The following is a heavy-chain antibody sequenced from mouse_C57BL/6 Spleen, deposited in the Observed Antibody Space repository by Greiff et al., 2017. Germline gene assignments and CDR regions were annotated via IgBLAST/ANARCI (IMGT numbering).Heavy chain of an antibody. Sequence: EVQLKESGEGLVKPGGSLKLSCAASGFTFSSYAMSWVRQTPEKRLEWVAYISSGGDYIYYADTVKGRFTISRDNARNTLYLQMSSLKSEDTAMYYCTREADYYGSSYGYFDVWGTGTTVTVSS. J-gene: IGHJ1*03. CDR1: GFTFSSYA. CDR2: ISSGGDYI. V-gene: IGHV5-9-1*02. CDR3: TREADYYGSSYGYFDV. D-gene: IGHD1-1*01.